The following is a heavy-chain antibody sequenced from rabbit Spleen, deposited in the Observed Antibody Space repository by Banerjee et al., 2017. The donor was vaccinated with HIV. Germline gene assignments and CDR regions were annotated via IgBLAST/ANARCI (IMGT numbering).Heavy chain of an antibody. CDR1: GLDFSSVYD. V-gene: IGHV1S40*01. CDR2: IYVGDGST. CDR3: ARDTGTSFSTYGMDL. Sequence: QSLEESGGDLVKPGASLTLTCKASGLDFSSVYDMCWVRQAPGKGLEWIGCIYVGDGSTYYANWAKGRFTISKTSSTTVTLQMTSLTAADTATYFCARDTGTSFSTYGMDLWGQGTLVTVS. D-gene: IGHD8-1*01. J-gene: IGHJ6*01.